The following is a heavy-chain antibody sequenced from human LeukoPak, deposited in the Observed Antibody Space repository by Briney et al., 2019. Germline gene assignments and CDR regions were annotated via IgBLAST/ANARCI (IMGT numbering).Heavy chain of an antibody. D-gene: IGHD5-12*01. J-gene: IGHJ4*02. CDR2: IRSNSDTI. CDR1: GFTFSSYS. V-gene: IGHV3-48*01. Sequence: PGRSLRLSCAASGFTFSSYSMNWVRQAPGKGLEWISYIRSNSDTIYYADSVKGRFTISRDNAENSLYLQMSSLRAEDTAVYYCARDPRYSGYDYFDYWGQGTLVTVSS. CDR3: ARDPRYSGYDYFDY.